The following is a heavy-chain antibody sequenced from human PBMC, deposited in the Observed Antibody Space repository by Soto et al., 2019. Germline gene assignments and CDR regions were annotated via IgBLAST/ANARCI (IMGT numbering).Heavy chain of an antibody. D-gene: IGHD6-13*01. CDR1: GFTFSSYS. Sequence: GGSLRLSCAASGFTFSSYSMNWVRQAPGKGLEWVSYISSSSSTIYYADSVKGRFTISRDNAKNSLYLQMNSLRAEDTAVYYCATGSYSSSYYFDYWGQGTLITVSS. CDR3: ATGSYSSSYYFDY. CDR2: ISSSSSTI. V-gene: IGHV3-48*01. J-gene: IGHJ4*02.